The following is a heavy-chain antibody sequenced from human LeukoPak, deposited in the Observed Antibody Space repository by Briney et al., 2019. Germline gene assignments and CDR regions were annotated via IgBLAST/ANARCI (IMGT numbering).Heavy chain of an antibody. CDR3: ARRSSGSYYTYFDY. Sequence: GGSLRLSCAASGFTFSSYAMHWVRQAPGKGLEYVSAISSNGGSTYYANSVKGRFTISRDNSKNTLYLQMGSLRAEDMAVYYRARRSSGSYYTYFDYWGQGTLVTVSS. D-gene: IGHD3-10*01. CDR1: GFTFSSYA. V-gene: IGHV3-64*01. CDR2: ISSNGGST. J-gene: IGHJ4*02.